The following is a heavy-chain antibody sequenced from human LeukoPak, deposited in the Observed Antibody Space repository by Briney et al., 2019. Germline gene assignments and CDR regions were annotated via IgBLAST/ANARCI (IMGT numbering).Heavy chain of an antibody. Sequence: GGSLRLSCAVSGFTFSTYWMTWVRQAPGKGLEWVANIKQDGSEKYYVDSVKGRFTISRDNTKNSLYLQMNSLRAEETAVYYCARGPREYCGSNYYFDYWGQGTLVTVSS. CDR2: IKQDGSEK. CDR3: ARGPREYCGSNYYFDY. CDR1: GFTFSTYW. V-gene: IGHV3-7*03. J-gene: IGHJ4*02. D-gene: IGHD2-21*01.